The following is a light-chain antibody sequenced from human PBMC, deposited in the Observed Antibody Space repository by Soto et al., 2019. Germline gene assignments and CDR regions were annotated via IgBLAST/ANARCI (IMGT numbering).Light chain of an antibody. J-gene: IGLJ2*01. Sequence: QAVLTQPPSVSGAPGQRVTISCTGSSSNIGAGYDVHWYQHLPGTAPKLLISANNNRPSGVPDRFSGFNSGTSATLGITGLQTGDEADYYFGTWDSSLSVVVFGGGTKLTVL. V-gene: IGLV1-40*01. CDR3: GTWDSSLSVVV. CDR1: SSNIGAGYD. CDR2: ANN.